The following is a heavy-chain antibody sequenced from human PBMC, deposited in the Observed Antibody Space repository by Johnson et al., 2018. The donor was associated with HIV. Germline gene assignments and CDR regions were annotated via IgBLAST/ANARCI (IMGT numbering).Heavy chain of an antibody. V-gene: IGHV3-33*03. CDR3: AKQHEQLVEPDAFDI. Sequence: QMQLVDSGGGVVQPGRSLRLSCAASGFTFNSYGMHWVRQVPGKGLEWVAVIWYDGSNKYYADSGKGRFTISRDNAKNSLYLQMNSLRAEDTAVYYCAKQHEQLVEPDAFDIWGQGTMVTVSS. CDR1: GFTFNSYG. J-gene: IGHJ3*02. D-gene: IGHD6-6*01. CDR2: IWYDGSNK.